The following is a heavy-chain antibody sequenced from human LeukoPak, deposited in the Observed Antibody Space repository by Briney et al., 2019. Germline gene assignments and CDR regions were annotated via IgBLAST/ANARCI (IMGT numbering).Heavy chain of an antibody. J-gene: IGHJ6*02. D-gene: IGHD2/OR15-2a*01. Sequence: GGSLRLSCAASGITFSRYWMHWLRQAPGKGLVWVSRISTDGSSTSYADSVKGRFTISRDNGKNTLYLQMNSLRAEDTAVYYCASYLTSIPSGMDVWGQGTTVTVSS. CDR3: ASYLTSIPSGMDV. CDR2: ISTDGSST. CDR1: GITFSRYW. V-gene: IGHV3-74*01.